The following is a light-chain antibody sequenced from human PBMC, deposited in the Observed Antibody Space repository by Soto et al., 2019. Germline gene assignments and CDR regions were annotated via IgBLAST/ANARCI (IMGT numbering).Light chain of an antibody. J-gene: IGKJ1*01. CDR3: QHYNSYSEA. CDR2: KSS. V-gene: IGKV1-5*03. Sequence: DLQMTQSPSTLSGSVGDRVTITCRASQTISSWLAWYQQKPVKAANLLIYKSSTLKSGVPSRFSGSGSGTEFPLTISSLQPDDFATYYCQHYNSYSEAFGQGTKVDIK. CDR1: QTISSW.